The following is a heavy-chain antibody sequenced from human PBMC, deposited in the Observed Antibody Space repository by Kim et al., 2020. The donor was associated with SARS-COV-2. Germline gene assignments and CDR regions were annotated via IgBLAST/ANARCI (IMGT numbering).Heavy chain of an antibody. V-gene: IGHV1-46*01. D-gene: IGHD3-22*01. CDR2: INPSGGST. Sequence: ASVKVSCKASGYTFTSYYMHWVRKAPGQGLEWMGIINPSGGSTSYAQKFQGRVTMTRDTSTSTVYMELSSLRSEDTAVYYCARLGVVAPNDSSGYARGMNAFDIWGQGTMVTVSS. J-gene: IGHJ3*02. CDR1: GYTFTSYY. CDR3: ARLGVVAPNDSSGYARGMNAFDI.